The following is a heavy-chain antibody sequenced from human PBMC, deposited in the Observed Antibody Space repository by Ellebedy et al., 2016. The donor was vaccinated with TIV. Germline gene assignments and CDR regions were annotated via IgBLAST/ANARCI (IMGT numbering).Heavy chain of an antibody. CDR2: INEDGTKK. CDR3: ARDRGYDTFDY. D-gene: IGHD5-12*01. CDR1: GFTLSNYW. Sequence: GESLKISCTASGFTLSNYWMTWVRQAPGRGLEWVANINEDGTKKHFVDSVRGRFTISRDDAGNSLFLQMNSLGAEDTAVYYCARDRGYDTFDYWGQGILVTVSS. J-gene: IGHJ4*02. V-gene: IGHV3-7*01.